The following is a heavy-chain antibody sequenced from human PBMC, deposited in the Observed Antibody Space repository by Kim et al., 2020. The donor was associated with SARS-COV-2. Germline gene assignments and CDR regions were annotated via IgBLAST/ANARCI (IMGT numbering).Heavy chain of an antibody. V-gene: IGHV3-23*01. J-gene: IGHJ6*02. CDR2: ISGSGGST. Sequence: GGSLRLSCAASGFTFSSYAMSWVRQAPGKGLEWVSAISGSGGSTYYADSVKGRFTISRDNSKNTLYLQMNSLRAEDTAVYYCAKDRIKYCSSTSCSYYYYGMDVWSQGTTVTVSS. CDR3: AKDRIKYCSSTSCSYYYYGMDV. CDR1: GFTFSSYA. D-gene: IGHD2-2*01.